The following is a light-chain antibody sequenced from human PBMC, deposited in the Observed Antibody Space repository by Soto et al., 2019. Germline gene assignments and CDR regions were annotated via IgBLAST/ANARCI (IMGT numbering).Light chain of an antibody. J-gene: IGLJ2*01. V-gene: IGLV4-69*01. CDR3: QTWGTGTVV. Sequence: QSVLTQSPSASASLGASVKFTCTLSSGHSSNAVAWHQQQPEKGPRYLMKLNNDGSHSKGDGIPDRFSGSSSGAERYLTISSLQSEDEADYYCQTWGTGTVVFGGGTKLTVL. CDR1: SGHSSNA. CDR2: LNNDGSH.